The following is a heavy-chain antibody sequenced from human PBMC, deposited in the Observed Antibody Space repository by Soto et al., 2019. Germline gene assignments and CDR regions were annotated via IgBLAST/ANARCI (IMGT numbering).Heavy chain of an antibody. J-gene: IGHJ5*02. Sequence: SVKVSCKASGGTFSSYTISWVRQAPGQGLEWMGRIIPILGIANYAQKFQGRVTITADKSTSTAYMELSSLRSEDTAVYYCARDISDCSGGSCPYNWFAPWGQGTLVTVSS. CDR3: ARDISDCSGGSCPYNWFAP. CDR2: IIPILGIA. CDR1: GGTFSSYT. D-gene: IGHD2-15*01. V-gene: IGHV1-69*04.